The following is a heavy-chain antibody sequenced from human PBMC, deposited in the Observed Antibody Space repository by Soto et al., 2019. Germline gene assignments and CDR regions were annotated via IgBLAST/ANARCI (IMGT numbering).Heavy chain of an antibody. Sequence: TLSLTCVISGDSVSSNSAAWNWIRQSPSRGLEWLGRTYYRSKWYNDYAVSVKSRITINPDTSKNQFSLQLNSVTPEDTAVYYCAREWRRSSAWYHYYYGMDVWGQGTTVTVSS. D-gene: IGHD6-19*01. J-gene: IGHJ6*02. CDR3: AREWRRSSAWYHYYYGMDV. V-gene: IGHV6-1*01. CDR1: GDSVSSNSAA. CDR2: TYYRSKWYN.